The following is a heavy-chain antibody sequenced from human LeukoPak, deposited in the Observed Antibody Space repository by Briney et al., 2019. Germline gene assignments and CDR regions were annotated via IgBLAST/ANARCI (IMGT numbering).Heavy chain of an antibody. J-gene: IGHJ5*02. V-gene: IGHV3-74*01. D-gene: IGHD4-11*01. CDR2: INSDGSST. CDR3: ASLGDYSNAHWFDP. CDR1: GFTFSSYW. Sequence: GGSLRLSCAASGFTFSSYWMHWVRQAPGKGLVWVSRINSDGSSTNYANSVKGRFTISRDNAKNTLYLQMNSLRAEDTAVHYCASLGDYSNAHWFDPWGQGTLVTVSS.